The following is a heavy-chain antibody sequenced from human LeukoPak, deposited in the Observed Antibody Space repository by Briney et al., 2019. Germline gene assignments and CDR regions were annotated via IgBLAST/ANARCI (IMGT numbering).Heavy chain of an antibody. CDR1: GYTFTGYY. CDR2: INPNSGGT. V-gene: IGHV1-2*02. J-gene: IGHJ4*02. D-gene: IGHD3-22*01. CDR3: ARASAYYDSSGYYYTY. Sequence: ASVKVSCKASGYTFTGYYMHWVRQAPGQGLEWMGWINPNSGGTNYAQKFQGRVTMTRDTSISTAYMELSRLRSDDPAVYYCARASAYYDSSGYYYTYWGQGTLVTVSS.